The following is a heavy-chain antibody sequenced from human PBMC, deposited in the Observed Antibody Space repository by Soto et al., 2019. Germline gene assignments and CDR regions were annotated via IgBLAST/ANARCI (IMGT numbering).Heavy chain of an antibody. CDR3: SRERVLRYFDWLLPTYYFDY. D-gene: IGHD3-9*01. V-gene: IGHV1-2*04. CDR1: GGTFSSYA. CDR2: INPNSGGT. J-gene: IGHJ4*02. Sequence: GASVKVSCKASGGTFSSYAISWVRQAPGQGLEWMGWINPNSGGTNYAQKFQGWVTMTRDTSISTAYMELSRLSSDDTAVYYCSRERVLRYFDWLLPTYYFDYWGQGTLVTVSS.